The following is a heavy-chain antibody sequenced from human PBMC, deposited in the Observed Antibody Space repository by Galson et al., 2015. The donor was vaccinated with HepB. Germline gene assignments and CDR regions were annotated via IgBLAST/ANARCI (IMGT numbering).Heavy chain of an antibody. CDR2: IYSGGGT. Sequence: SLRLSCAVSGLTVSRYSMTWVRQASGKGLEWVAVIYSGGGTDYSDPVKGRFTTSRDNSRDTVYLQMNGLRPEDTAVYYCASPPPGGSWYKTYLDYWGQGTMVTVSS. D-gene: IGHD6-13*01. CDR3: ASPPPGGSWYKTYLDY. J-gene: IGHJ4*02. V-gene: IGHV3-66*02. CDR1: GLTVSRYS.